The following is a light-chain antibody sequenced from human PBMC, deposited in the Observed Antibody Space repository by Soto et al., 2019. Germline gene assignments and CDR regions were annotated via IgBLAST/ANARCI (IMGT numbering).Light chain of an antibody. CDR3: QSYDSSLSVSYV. J-gene: IGLJ1*01. Sequence: QSVLTQPPSVSGCPGQTVRIPWAWGGADYDVHWYRQLPGSAPKLLIYGNTNRPSGVPERFSGSKSGTSASLAITGLQAEDEADYYCQSYDSSLSVSYVFGTGTKVTVL. V-gene: IGLV1-40*01. CDR1: GADYD. CDR2: GNT.